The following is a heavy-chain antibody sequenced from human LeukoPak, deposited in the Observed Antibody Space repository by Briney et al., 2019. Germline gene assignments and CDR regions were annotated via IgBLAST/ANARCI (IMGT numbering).Heavy chain of an antibody. CDR2: IIPIFGTA. CDR1: GGTFSSYA. CDR3: ARASDYDFWSGYFDY. D-gene: IGHD3-3*01. Sequence: ASVKVSCKASGGTFSSYAISWVRQAPGQGLEWMGGIIPIFGTANYAQKFQGRVTITADESTSTAYMELSSLRSEDMAVYYCARASDYDFWSGYFDYWGQGTLVTVSS. J-gene: IGHJ4*02. V-gene: IGHV1-69*13.